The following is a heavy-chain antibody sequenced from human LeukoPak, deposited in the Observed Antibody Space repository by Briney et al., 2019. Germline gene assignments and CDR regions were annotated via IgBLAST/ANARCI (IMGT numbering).Heavy chain of an antibody. Sequence: GESLKISCEASGYGFTTYWIGWVRQMPGKGLEWMGIIYPGDSDTRYSPSFQGQVTISADKSSRTAYLHRRSLKASDTAIYYCARQSDYNILTGYSSGYYFDYWGQGTLVTVSS. J-gene: IGHJ4*02. CDR3: ARQSDYNILTGYSSGYYFDY. V-gene: IGHV5-51*01. CDR1: GYGFTTYW. D-gene: IGHD3-9*01. CDR2: IYPGDSDT.